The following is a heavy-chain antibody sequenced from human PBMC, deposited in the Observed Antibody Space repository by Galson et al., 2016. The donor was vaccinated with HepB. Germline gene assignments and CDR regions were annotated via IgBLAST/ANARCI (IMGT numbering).Heavy chain of an antibody. V-gene: IGHV3-64D*06. Sequence: SLRLSCAASGFTFSSNAMHWVRQAPGKGLEWVSAITSNGGNTSYADSVKGRFTRSRDNSQNTLYLQMTSLRAEDTAVYYCVNRGSSGWYDYWGQGTLVTVSS. J-gene: IGHJ4*02. CDR2: ITSNGGNT. D-gene: IGHD6-19*01. CDR1: GFTFSSNA. CDR3: VNRGSSGWYDY.